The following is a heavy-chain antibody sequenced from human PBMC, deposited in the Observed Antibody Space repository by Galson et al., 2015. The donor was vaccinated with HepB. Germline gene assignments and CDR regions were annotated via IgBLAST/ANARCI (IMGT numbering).Heavy chain of an antibody. V-gene: IGHV3-74*01. D-gene: IGHD1-26*01. J-gene: IGHJ4*02. CDR1: GFTFSSYW. Sequence: SLRLSCAASGFTFSSYWMHWVRQAPGKGLMWVSRIENDGSETSYADSVNGRFTISRDYARNTLYLQMHSLRAEDTAVYYCAKAPWELLPFDYWGQGTLVTVSS. CDR2: IENDGSET. CDR3: AKAPWELLPFDY.